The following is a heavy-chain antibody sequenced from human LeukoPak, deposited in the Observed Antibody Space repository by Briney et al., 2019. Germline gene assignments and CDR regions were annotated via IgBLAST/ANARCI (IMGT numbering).Heavy chain of an antibody. CDR3: AFLCSSSAPFDY. CDR1: GYRFTTYW. J-gene: IGHJ4*02. CDR2: IYPGDSDT. Sequence: GESLKISCRGSGYRFTTYWIGWVRQMPGKGLEWMGIIYPGDSDTRYSPSFQGQVTISADKSISTAYLQWSSLKASDTAMYYCAFLCSSSAPFDYWGQGTLVTVSS. D-gene: IGHD6-6*01. V-gene: IGHV5-51*01.